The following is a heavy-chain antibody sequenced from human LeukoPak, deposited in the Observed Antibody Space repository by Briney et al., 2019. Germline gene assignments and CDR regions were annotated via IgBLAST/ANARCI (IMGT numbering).Heavy chain of an antibody. CDR2: ISSSSSYT. Sequence: GGSLRLSCAASGLTFSSYSMNWVRQAPGKGLEWVSSISSSSSYTYHADSVKGRVTISRDNAKSSLYLQMNSLSAEDTAVYYCARGDGGYCTNGVCSTFDYWGQGTLVTVSS. D-gene: IGHD2-8*01. CDR1: GLTFSSYS. J-gene: IGHJ4*02. V-gene: IGHV3-21*01. CDR3: ARGDGGYCTNGVCSTFDY.